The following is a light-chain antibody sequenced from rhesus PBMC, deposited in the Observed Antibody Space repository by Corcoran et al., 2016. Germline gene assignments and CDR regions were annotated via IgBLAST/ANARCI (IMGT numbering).Light chain of an antibody. CDR3: QQDYSWPRALT. CDR1: QSVSSS. J-gene: IGKJ4*01. CDR2: GAS. Sequence: EIVMTQSPATLSLSPGERATLSCRASQSVSSSLAWYQHTPGQAPKLLISGASSRASGIPDRFSCSGSGTEFTLTISSLEPEDVGVYYCQQDYSWPRALTFGGGTKVELK. V-gene: IGKV3-42*01.